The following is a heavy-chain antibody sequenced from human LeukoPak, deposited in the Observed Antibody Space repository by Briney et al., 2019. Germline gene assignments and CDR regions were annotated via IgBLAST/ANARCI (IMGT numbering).Heavy chain of an antibody. D-gene: IGHD2-2*01. CDR1: GGSFSGYY. V-gene: IGHV4-34*01. CDR3: ARGPDIVVVPAAMLYYYYGMDA. CDR2: INHSGST. J-gene: IGHJ6*02. Sequence: PSETLSLTCAVYGGSFSGYYWSWIRQPPGKGLEWIGEINHSGSTNYNPSLKSRVTISVDTSKNQFSLKLSSVTAADTAVYYCARGPDIVVVPAAMLYYYYGMDAWGQGTTVTVSS.